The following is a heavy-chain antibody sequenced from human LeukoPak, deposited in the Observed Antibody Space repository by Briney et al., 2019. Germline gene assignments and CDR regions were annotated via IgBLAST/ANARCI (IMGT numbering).Heavy chain of an antibody. J-gene: IGHJ3*02. CDR1: GFTFSSYS. D-gene: IGHD1-26*01. Sequence: GGSLRLSCAASGFTFSSYSMNWVRQAPGKGLEWVSSISSSSDYIYYADSLKGRFTISRDNAKNSLYLQMNSLRAEDTAVYYCAREEGGAGLYGFDIWGRGTMVTVSS. CDR2: ISSSSDYI. CDR3: AREEGGAGLYGFDI. V-gene: IGHV3-21*01.